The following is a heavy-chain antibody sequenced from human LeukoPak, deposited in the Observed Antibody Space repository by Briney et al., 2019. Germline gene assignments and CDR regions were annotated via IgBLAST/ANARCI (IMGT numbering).Heavy chain of an antibody. CDR2: IYYSGST. Sequence: SETLSLTCSVSGDSVTTYYWSWIRQPPGKGLEWIGYIYYSGSTNYNASLKSRVTISVDTSKNQFSLKLSSVTAADTAVYYCARLGDGDNLRYFDYWGQGTLVTVSS. V-gene: IGHV4-59*08. CDR3: ARLGDGDNLRYFDY. J-gene: IGHJ4*02. CDR1: GDSVTTYY. D-gene: IGHD5-24*01.